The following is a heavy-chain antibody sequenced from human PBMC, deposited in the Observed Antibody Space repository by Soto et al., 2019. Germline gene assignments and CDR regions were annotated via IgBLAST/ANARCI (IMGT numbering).Heavy chain of an antibody. J-gene: IGHJ4*02. V-gene: IGHV4-59*08. CDR2: IFYSGST. CDR1: GGSMRSYY. Sequence: SETLSLSCTVSGGSMRSYYWSWIRQSPGKGLECIGYIFYSGSTNYNPSLKSRVTISVDTSKNQFSLILRSVTAADTAVYYCARLPPISAADTSLFDYWGEGTLVTVSS. D-gene: IGHD6-13*01. CDR3: ARLPPISAADTSLFDY.